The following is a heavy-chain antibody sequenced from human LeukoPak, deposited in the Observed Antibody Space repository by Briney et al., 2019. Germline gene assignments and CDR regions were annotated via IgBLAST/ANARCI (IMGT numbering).Heavy chain of an antibody. J-gene: IGHJ5*02. V-gene: IGHV4-61*02. D-gene: IGHD3-22*01. Sequence: SQTLSLTCTVSGGSISSGSYYWSWIRQPAGKGLEWTGRIYTSGSTNYNPSLKSRVTISVDTSKNQFSLKLSSVTAADTAVYYCARASSASPYYYDSSGYYYDNWFDPWGQGTLVTVSS. CDR1: GGSISSGSYY. CDR2: IYTSGST. CDR3: ARASSASPYYYDSSGYYYDNWFDP.